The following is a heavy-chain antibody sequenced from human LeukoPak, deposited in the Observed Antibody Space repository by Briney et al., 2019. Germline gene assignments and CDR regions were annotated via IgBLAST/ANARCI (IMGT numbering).Heavy chain of an antibody. CDR3: ARVQNRRSSTSCYTSWWFDP. Sequence: PSETLSLTCAVSGYSISSGYYWGWIRQPPGKGLEWIGSIYHSGSTYYNPSLKSRVTISVDTSKNQFSLKLSSVTAADTAVYYCARVQNRRSSTSCYTSWWFDPWGQGTLVTISS. D-gene: IGHD2-2*02. V-gene: IGHV4-38-2*01. CDR2: IYHSGST. CDR1: GYSISSGYY. J-gene: IGHJ5*02.